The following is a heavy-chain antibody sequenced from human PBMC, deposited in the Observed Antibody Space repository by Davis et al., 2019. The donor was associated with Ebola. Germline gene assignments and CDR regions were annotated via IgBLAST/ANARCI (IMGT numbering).Heavy chain of an antibody. CDR1: GFTFSSYA. J-gene: IGHJ4*02. D-gene: IGHD3-9*01. V-gene: IGHV3-30-3*01. CDR2: ISYDGSNK. Sequence: GESLKISCAASGFTFSSYAMHWVRQAPGKGLEWVAVISYDGSNKYYADSVKGRFTISRDNSKNTLYLQMNSLRAEDTAVYYCARPYLDILTGPDYWGQGTPVTVSS. CDR3: ARPYLDILTGPDY.